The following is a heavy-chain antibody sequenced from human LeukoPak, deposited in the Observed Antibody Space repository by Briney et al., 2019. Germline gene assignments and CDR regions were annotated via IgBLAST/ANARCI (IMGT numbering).Heavy chain of an antibody. CDR1: RYSISSGYY. CDR3: ARDSSGYGPVYFDY. D-gene: IGHD5-12*01. CDR2: IYHSGSA. J-gene: IGHJ4*02. V-gene: IGHV4-38-2*02. Sequence: PSETLSLTCSVSRYSISSGYYWAWIRPPPGKGLEWIGSIYHSGSAYYNASLKSRVTISVDTSKNQFSLKLSSVTAADTAVYYCARDSSGYGPVYFDYWGQGTLVTVSS.